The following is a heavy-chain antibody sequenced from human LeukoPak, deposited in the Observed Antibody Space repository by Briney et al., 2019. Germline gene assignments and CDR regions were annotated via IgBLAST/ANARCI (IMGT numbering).Heavy chain of an antibody. J-gene: IGHJ3*02. CDR3: ARRGGDYFAFDI. CDR1: GGSLSGYH. CDR2: IYYSGST. Sequence: SETLSLTCTVSGGSLSGYHWSWIRQPPGKGLEWIGYIYYSGSTNYNPSLKSRVTISVDTSKNQFSLILSSVTTADTVVYYCARRGGDYFAFDIWGQGTMVTISS. D-gene: IGHD4-17*01. V-gene: IGHV4-59*01.